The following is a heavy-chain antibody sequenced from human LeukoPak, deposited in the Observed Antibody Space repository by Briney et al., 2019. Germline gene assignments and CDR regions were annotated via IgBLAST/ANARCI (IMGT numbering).Heavy chain of an antibody. D-gene: IGHD6-19*01. CDR2: ISGSGGST. Sequence: GGSLGLSCAASGFTVSTTYMTWVRQAPGKGLEWVSAISGSGGSTYYADSVKGRFTISRDNSKNTLYLQMNSLRAEDTAVYYSAKDLAQQWLIVFDYWGQGTLVTVSS. CDR3: AKDLAQQWLIVFDY. V-gene: IGHV3-23*01. J-gene: IGHJ4*02. CDR1: GFTVSTTY.